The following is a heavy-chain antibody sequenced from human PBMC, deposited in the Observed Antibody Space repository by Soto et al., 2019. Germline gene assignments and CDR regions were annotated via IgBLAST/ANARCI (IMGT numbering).Heavy chain of an antibody. D-gene: IGHD6-13*01. CDR3: ARPRSSSRNYYGMDV. CDR1: GYTFNSYW. Sequence: GESLKISCKVSGYTFNSYWIAWVRQRPGKGLEWMGIIYPSNSDTKYSPSFQGQVTISADKSISTAYLQWNSLKASDTAMYYCARPRSSSRNYYGMDVWGQGTTVTVSS. J-gene: IGHJ6*02. V-gene: IGHV5-51*01. CDR2: IYPSNSDT.